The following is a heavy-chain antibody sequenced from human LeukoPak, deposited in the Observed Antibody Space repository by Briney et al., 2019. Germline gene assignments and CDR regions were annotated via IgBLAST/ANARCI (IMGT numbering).Heavy chain of an antibody. V-gene: IGHV2-70*16. D-gene: IGHD2-15*01. J-gene: IGHJ4*01. CDR3: VRMYCTGGTCMGRGWHFDY. CDR2: IDWDDEK. Sequence: SGPVLVKPTQTLTLTCTFSGFSLSTNGMCVNWIRQPPGKALEWLARIDWDDEKFYNTSLKTRLTISKDTSKKQVVLTMTNMDPVVTDTYHCVRMYCTGGTCMGRGWHFDYWGHGTLVTVSS. CDR1: GFSLSTNGMC.